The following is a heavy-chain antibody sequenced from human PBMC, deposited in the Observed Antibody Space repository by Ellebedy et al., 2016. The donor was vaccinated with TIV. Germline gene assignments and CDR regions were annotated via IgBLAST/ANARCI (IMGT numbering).Heavy chain of an antibody. CDR1: GFTFSSHA. D-gene: IGHD2-21*01. CDR2: ISYDRTNQ. V-gene: IGHV3-30*01. CDR3: ARVPGEELNYYYYGMEA. Sequence: PGGSLRLSCAASGFTFSSHAMYWVRQAPGTGLEWVAVISYDRTNQHYADSVKGRFTISSDNSKNTVYLQMNSLRAEDTSVYYCARVPGEELNYYYYGMEAWGQGTTVTVSS. J-gene: IGHJ6*02.